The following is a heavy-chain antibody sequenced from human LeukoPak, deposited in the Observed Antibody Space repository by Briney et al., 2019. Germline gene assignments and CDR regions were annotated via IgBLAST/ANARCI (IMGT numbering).Heavy chain of an antibody. CDR1: GYTFTSYD. CDR2: MNPNSGNT. V-gene: IGHV1-8*01. Sequence: GASVKVSCKASGYTFTSYDINWVRQATGQGLEWMGWMNPNSGNTGYAQKFQGRVTITADKSTSTAYMELSSLRSEDTAVYYCASDRQYYFDYWGQGTLVTVSS. J-gene: IGHJ4*02. CDR3: ASDRQYYFDY. D-gene: IGHD3-22*01.